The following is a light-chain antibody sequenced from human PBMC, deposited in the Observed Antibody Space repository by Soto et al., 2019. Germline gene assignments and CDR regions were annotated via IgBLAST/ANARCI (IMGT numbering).Light chain of an antibody. CDR1: QSVSNN. Sequence: EIVMTQSPATLSVSPGEKATLSCRASQSVSNNLAWYQQKPGQAPRLLIYFASTRATGIPARFSGSGSGTEFTLTISSLPSEDFAVYYCQQYNTWPLTFGGGTKVETK. V-gene: IGKV3-15*01. CDR3: QQYNTWPLT. CDR2: FAS. J-gene: IGKJ4*01.